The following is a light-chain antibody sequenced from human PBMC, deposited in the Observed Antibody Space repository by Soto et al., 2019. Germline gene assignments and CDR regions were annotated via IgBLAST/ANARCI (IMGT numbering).Light chain of an antibody. CDR3: QLYGISPH. CDR1: QSRGSNF. CDR2: ASS. J-gene: IGKJ5*01. Sequence: EIVLQQSPGTLSLSPGERAPLSCKTSQSRGSNFLAWYQHKPGQAPRLLIYASSNRATGIPDRFSGSASGTDFTLTINRLEPEDFAVYYCQLYGISPHVGQGTRLAIK. V-gene: IGKV3-20*01.